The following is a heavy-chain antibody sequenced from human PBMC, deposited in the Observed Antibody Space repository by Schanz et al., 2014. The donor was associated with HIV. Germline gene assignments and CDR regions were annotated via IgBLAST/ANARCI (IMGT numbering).Heavy chain of an antibody. CDR2: ITGSGVST. Sequence: EVKLLESGGGLVQPGGSLRLTCAASGFTFRSYAMTWVRQAPGKGLDWVSGITGSGVSTYYADSVKGRFTISRDNSKNTLYLQMNSLRAEDTAVYYCAKPEYDSSGNSQTHFDYWGQGTLVSVSS. V-gene: IGHV3-23*01. CDR1: GFTFRSYA. D-gene: IGHD3-22*01. CDR3: AKPEYDSSGNSQTHFDY. J-gene: IGHJ4*02.